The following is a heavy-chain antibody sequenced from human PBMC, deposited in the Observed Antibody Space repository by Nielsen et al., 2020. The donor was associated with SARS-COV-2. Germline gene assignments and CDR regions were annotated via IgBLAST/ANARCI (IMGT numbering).Heavy chain of an antibody. V-gene: IGHV3-30-3*01. CDR3: ASTPSLKLWFGDLFHNY. D-gene: IGHD3-10*01. CDR2: ISYDGSYT. J-gene: IGHJ4*02. CDR1: GFTFTNYA. Sequence: GESLKISCAAPGFTFTNYAMHWVRQAPGKGLEWVAVISYDGSYTYYTDSVKGRFTISRDNSKNTLYLQMNSLRAEDTAVYYCASTPSLKLWFGDLFHNYWGQGSLVTVSS.